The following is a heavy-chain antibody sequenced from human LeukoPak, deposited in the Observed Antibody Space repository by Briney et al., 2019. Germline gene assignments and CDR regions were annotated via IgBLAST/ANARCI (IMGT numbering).Heavy chain of an antibody. J-gene: IGHJ4*02. CDR2: ISHDGRNT. V-gene: IGHV3-30*03. CDR1: GFTFSSYW. Sequence: GGSLRLSCAASGFTFSSYWMSWVRQAPGKGLEWVAVISHDGRNTYYADSVKGGFTISRDNSKNTLYLQKNSLTTEDTAVYYCAREGSAYYFDYWGQGTLVTVSS. CDR3: AREGSAYYFDY.